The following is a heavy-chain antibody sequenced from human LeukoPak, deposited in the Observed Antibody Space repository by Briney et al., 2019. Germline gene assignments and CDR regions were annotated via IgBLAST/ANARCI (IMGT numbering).Heavy chain of an antibody. CDR3: AKDQGRNYYYYMDV. CDR1: GFTFDDYA. J-gene: IGHJ6*03. CDR2: ISWNSGSI. Sequence: GGSLRLSCAASGFTFDDYAMHWVRQAPGKGLEWVSGISWNSGSIGYADSVKGRFTISRDNAKNSLYLQMNSLRAEDMALYYCAKDQGRNYYYYMDVWGQGTLVTVSS. V-gene: IGHV3-9*03.